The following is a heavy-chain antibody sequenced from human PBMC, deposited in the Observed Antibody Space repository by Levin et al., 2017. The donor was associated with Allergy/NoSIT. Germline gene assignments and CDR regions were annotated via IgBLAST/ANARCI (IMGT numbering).Heavy chain of an antibody. D-gene: IGHD2-2*01. Sequence: GGSLRLSCAASRFTFSTYAMSWVRQAPGKGLEWVSTIRGSGGSTYYADSVKGRFTISRDNSKTTLYLQMNSLRAEDTALYYCARLGYCSSTSCYAEVYHFDCWGQGTLVTVSS. V-gene: IGHV3-23*01. J-gene: IGHJ4*02. CDR1: RFTFSTYA. CDR3: ARLGYCSSTSCYAEVYHFDC. CDR2: IRGSGGST.